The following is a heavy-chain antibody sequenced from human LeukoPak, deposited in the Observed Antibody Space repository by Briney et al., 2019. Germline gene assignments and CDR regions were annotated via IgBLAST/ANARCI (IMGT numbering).Heavy chain of an antibody. CDR1: GFRFSYYW. V-gene: IGHV3-7*01. Sequence: GGPLRLSCAASGFRFSYYWMSWIRKAPGKGLEGVANIKQDGNEKFYVDSVKGRFTISRDNAKNSLFLQMNSLRAEDTAVYYCARYVGMDVWGQGTTVTVSS. CDR2: IKQDGNEK. CDR3: ARYVGMDV. J-gene: IGHJ6*02. D-gene: IGHD2-8*01.